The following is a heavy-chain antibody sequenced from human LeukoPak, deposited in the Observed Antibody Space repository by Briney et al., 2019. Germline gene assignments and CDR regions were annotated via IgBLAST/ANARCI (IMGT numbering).Heavy chain of an antibody. CDR1: GYTLTELS. D-gene: IGHD3-10*01. CDR2: FDPEDGET. J-gene: IGHJ4*02. V-gene: IGHV1-24*01. CDR3: ATAHTGLMARGMQYEI. Sequence: ASVKVSCKVSGYTLTELSMHWVRQAPGKGLEWMGGFDPEDGETIYAQKFQGRVTMTEDTSTDTAYMELSSLRSENTAVYYCATAHTGLMARGMQYEIWGQGTLVTVSS.